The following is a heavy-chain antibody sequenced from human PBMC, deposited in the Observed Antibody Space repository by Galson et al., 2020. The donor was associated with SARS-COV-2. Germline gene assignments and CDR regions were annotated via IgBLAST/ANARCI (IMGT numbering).Heavy chain of an antibody. D-gene: IGHD4-17*01. J-gene: IGHJ3*02. V-gene: IGHV4-59*01. CDR2: ISYRGNT. CDR3: ARSRRGGDYAFDI. CDR1: GGSMSNYY. Sequence: SETLSLTCTVSGGSMSNYYWSFFRLTPGRGLEWIGYISYRGNTMYNPSLQRRVSLSLDTSKNQFSLKLTSATAADTAFFYCARSRRGGDYAFDIWGRGIMVTVSS.